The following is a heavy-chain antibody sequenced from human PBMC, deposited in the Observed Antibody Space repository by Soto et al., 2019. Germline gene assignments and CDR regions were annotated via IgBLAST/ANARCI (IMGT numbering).Heavy chain of an antibody. D-gene: IGHD6-6*01. Sequence: PSETLSLTCTVSGGSISSGGYYCSWIRQHPGKGLEWIGYIYYSGSTYYNPSLKSRVTISVDTSKNQFSLKLSSVTAADTAVYYCARESGIAARPDGYWGQGTLVTVSS. J-gene: IGHJ4*02. CDR1: GGSISSGGYY. CDR2: IYYSGST. V-gene: IGHV4-31*03. CDR3: ARESGIAARPDGY.